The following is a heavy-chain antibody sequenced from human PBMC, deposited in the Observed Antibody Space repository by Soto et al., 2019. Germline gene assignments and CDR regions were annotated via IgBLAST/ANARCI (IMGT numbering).Heavy chain of an antibody. CDR1: GFTVSSNY. CDR3: ARDTGSNYPDGRLRYFDY. Sequence: GGSLRLSCAASGFTVSSNYMSWVRQAPGKGLECVSVIYSGGSTYFADFVKGRFTISRDNSKNTLYLQMNSLRAEDTAVYYCARDTGSNYPDGRLRYFDYWGQGTLVTVSS. V-gene: IGHV3-66*01. CDR2: IYSGGST. J-gene: IGHJ4*02. D-gene: IGHD4-4*01.